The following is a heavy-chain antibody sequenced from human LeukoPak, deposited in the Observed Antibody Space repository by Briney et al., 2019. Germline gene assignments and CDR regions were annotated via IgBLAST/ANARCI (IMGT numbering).Heavy chain of an antibody. J-gene: IGHJ4*02. D-gene: IGHD5-24*01. V-gene: IGHV3-7*01. Sequence: GGSLRLSCAASGFTFSSYWMNWARQAPGKGLEWVASINHNGNVNYYVDSVKGRFTIPRDNAKNSLFLQMNSLRAEDTAVYYCATKDGYSFDYWGQGTLVTVSS. CDR2: INHNGNVN. CDR3: ATKDGYSFDY. CDR1: GFTFSSYW.